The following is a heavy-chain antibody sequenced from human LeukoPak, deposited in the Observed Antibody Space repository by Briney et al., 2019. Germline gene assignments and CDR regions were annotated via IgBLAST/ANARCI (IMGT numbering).Heavy chain of an antibody. V-gene: IGHV4-4*07. D-gene: IGHD3-10*01. CDR2: IYTSGST. Sequence: SETLSLTCTVSGGSISSYYWSWIRQPAGKGLEWIGRIYTSGSTNYNPSLKSRVTMSVDTSKNQFSLKLSSVTAADTAVYYCARDQGDNYYGSGSYMNWFDAWGQGTLVTVSS. CDR1: GGSISSYY. J-gene: IGHJ5*02. CDR3: ARDQGDNYYGSGSYMNWFDA.